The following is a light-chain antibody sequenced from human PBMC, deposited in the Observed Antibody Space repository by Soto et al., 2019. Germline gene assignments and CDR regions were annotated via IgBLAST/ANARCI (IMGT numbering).Light chain of an antibody. CDR2: VGTGGIVG. J-gene: IGLJ2*01. V-gene: IGLV9-49*01. Sequence: QLVLTQPPSASASLGASVTLTCTLTSGYSNDKEDVYQQRPGKGPRFVLRVGTGGIVGAKGDGIPDRFSVLGSGLNRYLTIKNIQEEEASDDHCGADHCSGSNFPVVFGGGTKVTVL. CDR3: GADHCSGSNFPVV. CDR1: SGYSNDK.